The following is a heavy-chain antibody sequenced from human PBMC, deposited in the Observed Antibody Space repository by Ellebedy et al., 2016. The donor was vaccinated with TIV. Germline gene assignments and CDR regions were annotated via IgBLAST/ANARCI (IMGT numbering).Heavy chain of an antibody. D-gene: IGHD4-17*01. CDR2: ISHSGVST. Sequence: PGGSLRLSCAASGFTFSVNAMGWVRQAPGKGLEWVSSISHSGVSTYYPDSAKGRFTISRDNAENLLYLQMNSLRAEDTAVYYCTTAYGDYGGVYYYMDVWGKGTTVTVSS. CDR1: GFTFSVNA. CDR3: TTAYGDYGGVYYYMDV. V-gene: IGHV3-23*01. J-gene: IGHJ6*03.